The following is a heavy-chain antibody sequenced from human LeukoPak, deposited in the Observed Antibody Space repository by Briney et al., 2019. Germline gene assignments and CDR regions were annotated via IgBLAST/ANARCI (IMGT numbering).Heavy chain of an antibody. V-gene: IGHV3-74*03. CDR3: TISAPGKRYSDN. CDR1: GFTFSNYW. Sequence: GGSLRLSCAASGFTFSNYWMYWVRQAPGKGLVCVSRINTDGSSTSYADSVTGRFTISRDDAKNTLYLQMNSLRTEDTAVYYCTISAPGKRYSDNWGQGTLVTVSS. CDR2: INTDGSST. J-gene: IGHJ4*02. D-gene: IGHD3-10*01.